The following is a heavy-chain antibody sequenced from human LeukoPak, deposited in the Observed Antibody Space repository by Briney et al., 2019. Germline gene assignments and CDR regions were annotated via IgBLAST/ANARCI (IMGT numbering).Heavy chain of an antibody. CDR3: ARGLQVGATSDY. Sequence: ASVKVSCKASGYTFTNYYMHWVRQAPGQGLEWMGIINPSGGSTVYAQKFQGRVTMTRNTSISTAYMEPSSLRSEDTAVYYCARGLQVGATSDYWGQGTLVTVSS. V-gene: IGHV1-46*01. J-gene: IGHJ4*02. D-gene: IGHD1-26*01. CDR2: INPSGGST. CDR1: GYTFTNYY.